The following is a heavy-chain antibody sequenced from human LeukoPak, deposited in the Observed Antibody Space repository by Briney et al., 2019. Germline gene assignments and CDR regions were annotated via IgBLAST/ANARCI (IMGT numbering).Heavy chain of an antibody. D-gene: IGHD3-16*01. CDR1: GFIVSSNY. V-gene: IGHV3-66*02. CDR3: ARAQMRGGVLDY. Sequence: GGSLRLSCAASGFIVSSNYMSWVRQAPGKGLEWVSVIYSGGSTYYADSVKGRFTISRDNSKNTLYLQMNSLRAEDTAVYYCARAQMRGGVLDYWGQGTLVTVSS. J-gene: IGHJ4*02. CDR2: IYSGGST.